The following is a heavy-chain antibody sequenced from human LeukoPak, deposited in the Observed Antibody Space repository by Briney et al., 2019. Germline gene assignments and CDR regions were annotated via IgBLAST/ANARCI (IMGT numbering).Heavy chain of an antibody. J-gene: IGHJ6*02. D-gene: IGHD6-13*01. CDR1: GFTFSSYS. V-gene: IGHV3-21*01. Sequence: PGGSLRLSCAASGFTFSSYSMNWVRQAPGKGLEWVSSISSISSYIYYADSMKGRFTISRDNAKNSLYLQMNSLRAEDTAVYYCARPGGSSWLDYYYYGMDVWGQGTTVTVSS. CDR3: ARPGGSSWLDYYYYGMDV. CDR2: ISSISSYI.